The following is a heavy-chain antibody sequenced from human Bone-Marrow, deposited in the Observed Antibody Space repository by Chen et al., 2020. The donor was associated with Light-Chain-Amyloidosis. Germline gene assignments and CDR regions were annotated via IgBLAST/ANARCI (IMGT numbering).Heavy chain of an antibody. V-gene: IGHV1-2*02. Sequence: QVQLVQSGAEVKKPGASVKVSCEASGYTFTGYHMHWVRQAPGQGLEWMGWFNPNSDSTIYAQKFQGRVTMTRDTSISTVYMELSRLRSDDTAVYYCARGLHCSNTNCYLEFYYNAMDVWGQGTTVTVSS. D-gene: IGHD2-2*01. CDR3: ARGLHCSNTNCYLEFYYNAMDV. J-gene: IGHJ6*02. CDR2: FNPNSDST. CDR1: GYTFTGYH.